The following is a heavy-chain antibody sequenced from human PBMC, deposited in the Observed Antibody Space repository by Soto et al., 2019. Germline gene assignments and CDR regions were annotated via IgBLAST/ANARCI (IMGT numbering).Heavy chain of an antibody. CDR2: IIPIFGTA. D-gene: IGHD1-26*01. J-gene: IGHJ4*02. CDR1: GGTFSSYA. Sequence: SVKVSCKASGGTFSSYAISWVRQAPGQGLEWMGGIIPIFGTANYAQKFQGRVTITADKSTSTAYMELSSLRSEDTAVYYCARDKYSGSYYGGSPYYFDYWGQGTLVTVSS. V-gene: IGHV1-69*06. CDR3: ARDKYSGSYYGGSPYYFDY.